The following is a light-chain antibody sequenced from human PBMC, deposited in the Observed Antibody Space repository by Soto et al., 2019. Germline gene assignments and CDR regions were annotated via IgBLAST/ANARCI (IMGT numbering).Light chain of an antibody. V-gene: IGLV1-44*01. CDR1: SSNVGSNT. CDR3: AAWDDSLNGHVV. J-gene: IGLJ2*01. CDR2: SNN. Sequence: QSVLTQPPSASGTPGQRVTISCSGSSSNVGSNTVNWYQQLPGTAPKLLIYSNNQRPSGVPDRVSGSKSGTSASLAITGLQSEDEDAYYCAAWDDSLNGHVVFGGGTKLTVL.